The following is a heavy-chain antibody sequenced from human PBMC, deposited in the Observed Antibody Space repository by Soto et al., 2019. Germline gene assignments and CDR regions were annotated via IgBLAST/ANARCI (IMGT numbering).Heavy chain of an antibody. V-gene: IGHV3-49*04. CDR1: GFTPSDHA. D-gene: IGHD3-3*01. J-gene: IGHJ6*02. CDR3: ARDGDYYGMDV. Sequence: GGSLRLSCTFSGFTPSDHALTWVRQAPGKGLEWVAFTTSQSYGGTTEYAASVKGRFSISRDDSKNIAYLQMNSLQTADTAIYYCARDGDYYGMDVWGQGTTVAVSS. CDR2: TTSQSYGGTT.